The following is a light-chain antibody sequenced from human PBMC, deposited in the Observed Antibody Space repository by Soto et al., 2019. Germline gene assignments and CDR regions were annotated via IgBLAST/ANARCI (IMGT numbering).Light chain of an antibody. CDR2: EAS. Sequence: DIQLTQSPSLLSASVGDRVTITCRASHDISTYLAWYQQKPGKAPKLMIYEASTLQSGVPSRFSGSGSGTDFTLTISGLLPEDFATYHCQQLNTLPFTFGQGTRL. CDR1: HDISTY. J-gene: IGKJ5*01. CDR3: QQLNTLPFT. V-gene: IGKV1-9*01.